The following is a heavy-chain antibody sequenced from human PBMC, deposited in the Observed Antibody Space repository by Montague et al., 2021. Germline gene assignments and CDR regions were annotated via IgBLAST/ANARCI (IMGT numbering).Heavy chain of an antibody. CDR3: AREWGAFDS. D-gene: IGHD4/OR15-4a*01. CDR2: IYYNGNT. CDR1: GGSISSFY. Sequence: SETLSLTCTVSGGSISSFYQHWIRHSPGKGLEWIWVIYYNGNTKYDPSLKSRVTMSVYTSKNQFSLRLSSVTVAVTAVYYCAREWGAFDSWGQGTLVTVSS. J-gene: IGHJ4*01. V-gene: IGHV4-59*01.